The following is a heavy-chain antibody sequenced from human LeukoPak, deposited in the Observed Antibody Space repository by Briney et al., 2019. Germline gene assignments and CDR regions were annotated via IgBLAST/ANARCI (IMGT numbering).Heavy chain of an antibody. CDR3: ARSPRLGRYGYGPWELPVSYFDY. J-gene: IGHJ4*02. CDR2: INHSGST. CDR1: GGSMSSYY. V-gene: IGHV4-34*01. Sequence: SETLSLTCTVSGGSMSSYYWSWIRQPPGKGLEWIGEINHSGSTNYNPSLKSRVTISVDTSRNQFSLKLSSVTAADTAVYYCARSPRLGRYGYGPWELPVSYFDYWGQGTLVTVSS. D-gene: IGHD5-18*01.